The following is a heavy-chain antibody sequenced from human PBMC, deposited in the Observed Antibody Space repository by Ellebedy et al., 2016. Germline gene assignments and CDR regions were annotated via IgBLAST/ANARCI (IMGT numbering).Heavy chain of an antibody. CDR3: ARGRGYSYGYGDY. J-gene: IGHJ4*02. V-gene: IGHV5-51*01. Sequence: ASVKVSCKGSGYSFTSYWIGWVRQMPGKGLEWMGIIHPGDSDTRYSPSFQGQVTISADKSISTAYLQWSSLKASDTAMYYCARGRGYSYGYGDYWGQGTLVTVSS. D-gene: IGHD5-18*01. CDR2: IHPGDSDT. CDR1: GYSFTSYW.